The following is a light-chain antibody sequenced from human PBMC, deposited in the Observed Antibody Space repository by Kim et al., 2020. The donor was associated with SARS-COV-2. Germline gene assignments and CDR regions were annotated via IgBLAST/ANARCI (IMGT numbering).Light chain of an antibody. V-gene: IGKV1-33*01. CDR3: QQYDTLPVT. CDR2: DVS. Sequence: DIQLSQSPSSLSASVGDRVTITCQASQDINVFLNWYQQRPGKAPKLLIHDVSNLETEVPSRFSGSGFGTDFTFTISSLQPEDIATYYCQQYDTLPVTFGGGTKVGIK. J-gene: IGKJ4*01. CDR1: QDINVF.